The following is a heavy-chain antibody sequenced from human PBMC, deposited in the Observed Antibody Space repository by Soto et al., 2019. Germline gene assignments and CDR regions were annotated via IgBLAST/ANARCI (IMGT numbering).Heavy chain of an antibody. CDR3: ARVAYNDYSHWFDP. Sequence: QVQLVQSGAEVRKPGASVRVSCKATGYSFTRHDINWLRQAAGQGLEWMGWMNPNSGNAVYAQKFQGRVTMTRNTSITTAYIEVTSLKSEDTAVYFCARVAYNDYSHWFDPWGQGTLVTVSS. J-gene: IGHJ5*02. V-gene: IGHV1-8*01. CDR2: MNPNSGNA. CDR1: GYSFTRHD. D-gene: IGHD4-4*01.